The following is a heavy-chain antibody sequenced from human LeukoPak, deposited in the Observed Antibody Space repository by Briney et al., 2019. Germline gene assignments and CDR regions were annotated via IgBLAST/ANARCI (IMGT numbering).Heavy chain of an antibody. J-gene: IGHJ4*02. V-gene: IGHV4-39*07. D-gene: IGHD2-21*01. CDR1: GGSISSSSYY. Sequence: SETLSLTCTVSGGSISSSSYYWGWIRQPPGKGLEWIGTVYYSGSTYYNPSLKSRVTISVDTSKNQFSLKLSSVTAADTAVYYCARDVAGHFGGSYFDDWGQGTLVTVSS. CDR3: ARDVAGHFGGSYFDD. CDR2: VYYSGST.